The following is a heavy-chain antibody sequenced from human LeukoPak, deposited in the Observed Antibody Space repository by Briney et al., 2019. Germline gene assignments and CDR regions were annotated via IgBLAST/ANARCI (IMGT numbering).Heavy chain of an antibody. CDR1: GYTFTNYG. D-gene: IGHD1-14*01. J-gene: IGHJ6*03. Sequence: ASVKVSCKASGYTFTNYGVSWVRQAPGQGLEWMGWISGYNGYTNYAQKPQGRVTMTTDTSTSTAYMELRSLRSDDTAVYYRAVGRNLDYYYYYYMDVWGKGTTVTVSS. CDR2: ISGYNGYT. CDR3: AVGRNLDYYYYYYMDV. V-gene: IGHV1-18*01.